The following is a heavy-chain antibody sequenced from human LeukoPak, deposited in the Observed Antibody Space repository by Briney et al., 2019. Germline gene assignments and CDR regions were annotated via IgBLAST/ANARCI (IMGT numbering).Heavy chain of an antibody. J-gene: IGHJ5*02. CDR2: IYTSGST. Sequence: SETLSLTCTVSGGSISNYYWSWIRQPPGKGLEWIGYIYTSGSTNYNPSLKSRVTISVDTSKNQFSLKLSSVTAADTAVYYCARGPDIAAASNWFDPWGQGTLVTVSS. D-gene: IGHD6-13*01. CDR3: ARGPDIAAASNWFDP. V-gene: IGHV4-4*09. CDR1: GGSISNYY.